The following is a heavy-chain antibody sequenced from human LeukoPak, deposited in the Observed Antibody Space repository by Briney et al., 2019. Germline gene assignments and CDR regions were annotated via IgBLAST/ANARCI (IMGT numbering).Heavy chain of an antibody. J-gene: IGHJ4*02. D-gene: IGHD3-22*01. V-gene: IGHV5-51*01. Sequence: GESLKISCKASEYSFTSYWIGWVRQMPGKGLEWVGNIQPGNPEIRCSPSFQGQVTLSADKSISTAYLQWSSLKASGTAMYYCARRHYYYDRSGFYYYFDTWGQGTQVTVTS. CDR3: ARRHYYYDRSGFYYYFDT. CDR1: EYSFTSYW. CDR2: IQPGNPEI.